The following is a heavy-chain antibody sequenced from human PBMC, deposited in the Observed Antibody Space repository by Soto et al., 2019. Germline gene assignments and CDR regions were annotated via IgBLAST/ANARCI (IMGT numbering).Heavy chain of an antibody. J-gene: IGHJ5*02. D-gene: IGHD6-13*01. Sequence: QLQLQESGPGLVKPSETLSLTCTVSGGSISSSSYYWGWIRQPPGKGLEWIGSIYYSGSTYYNPSHKSRVTITIDTSKNQFSLKLSSVTAADTAVYYCARHQSHSSSYVDPWGQGTLVTVSS. V-gene: IGHV4-39*01. CDR1: GGSISSSSYY. CDR3: ARHQSHSSSYVDP. CDR2: IYYSGST.